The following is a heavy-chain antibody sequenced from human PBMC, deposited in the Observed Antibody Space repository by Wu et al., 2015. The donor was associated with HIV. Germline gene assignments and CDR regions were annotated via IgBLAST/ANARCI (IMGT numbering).Heavy chain of an antibody. Sequence: QVQLVQSGAEVKKPGASVKVSCKTSGYTFTDYYMHWVRQAPGQGLEWMGWINPNSGGTNIAQKFQGRVTMTRDTSISTAYVELSRLRSDDTAVYYCARDFWRSSHPPYYYIDVWGKGTTVTVSS. CDR1: GYTFTDYY. V-gene: IGHV1-2*02. J-gene: IGHJ6*03. D-gene: IGHD3-3*01. CDR2: INPNSGGT. CDR3: ARDFWRSSHPPYYYIDV.